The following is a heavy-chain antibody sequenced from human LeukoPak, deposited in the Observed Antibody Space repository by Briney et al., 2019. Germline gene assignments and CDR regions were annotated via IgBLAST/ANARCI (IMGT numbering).Heavy chain of an antibody. CDR3: AGCSVGSCYPWDAFDI. CDR2: INPSGAST. CDR1: AYTFTSYY. Sequence: ASVKVSCKASAYTFTSYYMHWVRQAPGQGLEWMGIINPSGASTNYAQKFQGRVTMTWDMSTSTVYMDLSSLRSEDTAVYYCAGCSVGSCYPWDAFDIWGQGTMVTVSS. V-gene: IGHV1-46*01. D-gene: IGHD2-15*01. J-gene: IGHJ3*02.